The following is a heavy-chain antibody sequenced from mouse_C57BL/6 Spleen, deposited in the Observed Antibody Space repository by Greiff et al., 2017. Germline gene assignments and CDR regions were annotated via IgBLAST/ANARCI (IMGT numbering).Heavy chain of an antibody. CDR1: GFTFSSYG. Sequence: EVKVVESGGDLVKPGGSLKLSCAASGFTFSSYGMSWVRQTPDKRLEWVATISSGGSYTYYPDSVKGRFTISRDNAKNTLYLQMSRLKSEDTAMYYCARLDSSGSFAYWGQGTLVTVSA. D-gene: IGHD3-2*02. V-gene: IGHV5-6*01. J-gene: IGHJ3*01. CDR2: ISSGGSYT. CDR3: ARLDSSGSFAY.